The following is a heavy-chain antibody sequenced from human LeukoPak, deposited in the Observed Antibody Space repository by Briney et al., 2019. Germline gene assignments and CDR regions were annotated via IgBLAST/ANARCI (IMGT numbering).Heavy chain of an antibody. CDR1: GFTFSSYE. CDR3: ARGRRASPGYCSGGSCYEFDYYFDY. Sequence: GGSLRLSCAASGFTFSSYEMNWVRQAPGKGLEWVSYISSSGSTIYYADSVKSRFTISRDNAKNSLYLQMNSLRAEDTAVYYCARGRRASPGYCSGGSCYEFDYYFDYWGQGTLVTVSS. D-gene: IGHD2-15*01. J-gene: IGHJ4*02. CDR2: ISSSGSTI. V-gene: IGHV3-48*03.